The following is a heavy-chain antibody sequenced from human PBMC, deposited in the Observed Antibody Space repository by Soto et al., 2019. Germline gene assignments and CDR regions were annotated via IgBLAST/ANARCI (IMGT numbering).Heavy chain of an antibody. CDR2: IWYDASHK. Sequence: GGSLRLSCAASGFTFNNYGMHWVRQAPGKGLERVAVIWYDASHKYYADSVKGRFTISRDNSKNTLYLQMSSLRGEDTAVYYCARDKTFGGTIGSAFDSWGQGTLVTVSS. J-gene: IGHJ4*02. CDR3: ARDKTFGGTIGSAFDS. V-gene: IGHV3-33*01. CDR1: GFTFNNYG. D-gene: IGHD3-16*01.